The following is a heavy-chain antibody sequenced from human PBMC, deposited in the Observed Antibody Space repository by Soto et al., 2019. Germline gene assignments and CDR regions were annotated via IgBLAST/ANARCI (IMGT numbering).Heavy chain of an antibody. J-gene: IGHJ6*02. CDR1: GASMSSGGHS. D-gene: IGHD3-10*01. CDR2: IYATGKT. V-gene: IGHV4-30-2*06. Sequence: QVQLQESGSGLVKPSQTLSVTCGVSGASMSSGGHSWSWIRQSPGEGLEWIGCIYATGKTYYNPSLKSRVTLSVDPSKNQSSLNVTSVTAADTAVYSCARAPPGPSPRWDVWGQGTTVTVSS. CDR3: ARAPPGPSPRWDV.